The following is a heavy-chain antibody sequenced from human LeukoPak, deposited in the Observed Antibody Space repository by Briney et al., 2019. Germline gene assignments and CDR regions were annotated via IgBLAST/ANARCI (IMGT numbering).Heavy chain of an antibody. D-gene: IGHD3-10*01. Sequence: GGSLRLSCAASGFTFSDYYISWIRQAPGKGLEWVSYISSSGSTIYYADSVKGRFTISRDNSKNTLYLQMNSLRAEDTAVYYCAKDRYYYGSGSYCTFDYWGQGTLVTVSS. CDR3: AKDRYYYGSGSYCTFDY. CDR2: ISSSGSTI. CDR1: GFTFSDYY. V-gene: IGHV3-11*04. J-gene: IGHJ4*02.